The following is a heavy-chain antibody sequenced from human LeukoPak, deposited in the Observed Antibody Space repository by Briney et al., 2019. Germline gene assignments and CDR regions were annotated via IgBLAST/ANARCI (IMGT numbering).Heavy chain of an antibody. Sequence: SETLSLTCTVSGGSISSYYWSWIRQPPGKGLEWIGYIYYSGSTNYNPSLKSRVTISVDTSKNQFSLKLSSVTAADTAVYYCARDQGRDGYNSFDYWGQGTLATVSS. D-gene: IGHD5-24*01. CDR3: ARDQGRDGYNSFDY. CDR1: GGSISSYY. J-gene: IGHJ4*02. CDR2: IYYSGST. V-gene: IGHV4-59*01.